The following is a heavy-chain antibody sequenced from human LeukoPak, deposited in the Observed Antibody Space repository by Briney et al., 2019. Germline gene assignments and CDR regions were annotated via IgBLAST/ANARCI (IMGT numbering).Heavy chain of an antibody. Sequence: PGGSLRLSCAASGFTFSSYSMNWVRQAPGKVLEVVSSISSSSSYIYYADSVKGRFIISRDNAKNSLYLQMNSLRAEDTAVYYCARAYIVATSLGYWGQGTLVTVSS. CDR1: GFTFSSYS. CDR2: ISSSSSYI. J-gene: IGHJ4*02. CDR3: ARAYIVATSLGY. D-gene: IGHD5-12*01. V-gene: IGHV3-21*01.